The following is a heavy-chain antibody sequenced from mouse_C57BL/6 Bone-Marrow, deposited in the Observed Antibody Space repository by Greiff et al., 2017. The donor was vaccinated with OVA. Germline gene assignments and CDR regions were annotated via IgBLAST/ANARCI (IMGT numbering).Heavy chain of an antibody. CDR1: GFTFTNYY. J-gene: IGHJ2*01. D-gene: IGHD1-1*01. CDR2: IRNKPNGSTT. Sequence: EVHLVESGGGLVQPGDSLSLSCAASGFTFTNYYMSWVRQPPGKGLEWLAFIRNKPNGSTTEYSASVKGRFTISRDNSQRILYLQLITLMAEDSATYYCARYKGSVAVDYFDYWGQGTALTVSS. V-gene: IGHV7-3*01. CDR3: ARYKGSVAVDYFDY.